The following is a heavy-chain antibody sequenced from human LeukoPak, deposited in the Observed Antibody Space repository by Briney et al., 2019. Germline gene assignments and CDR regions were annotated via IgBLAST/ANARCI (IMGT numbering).Heavy chain of an antibody. CDR1: GGSISSGGYS. J-gene: IGHJ1*01. Sequence: PSETLSLTCAVPGGSISSGGYSWSWIRQPPGKGLEWIGYIYHSGSTYYNPSLKSRVTISVDRSKNQFSLKLSSVTAADTAVYYCASGYYDAEYFQHWGQGTLVTVSS. D-gene: IGHD3-22*01. V-gene: IGHV4-30-2*01. CDR3: ASGYYDAEYFQH. CDR2: IYHSGST.